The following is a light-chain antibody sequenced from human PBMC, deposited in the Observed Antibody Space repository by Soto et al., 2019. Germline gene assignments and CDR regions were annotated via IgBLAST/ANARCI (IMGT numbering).Light chain of an antibody. V-gene: IGKV3-11*01. J-gene: IGKJ5*01. CDR3: QVRTNWSIA. CDR2: DAS. CDR1: QSVSSY. Sequence: ETVLTQSPGTLSLSPGERATLSCRASQSVSSYLAWYQQNPGQAPRLLIYDASNRATGIPARFSGTGSGTDFTLTINNLEPEDFAVYYCQVRTNWSIAFGRGTRLEI.